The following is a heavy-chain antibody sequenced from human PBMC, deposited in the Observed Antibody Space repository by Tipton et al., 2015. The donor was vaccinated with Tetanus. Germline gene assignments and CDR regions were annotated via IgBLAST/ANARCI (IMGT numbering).Heavy chain of an antibody. CDR1: GGLITTGGYS. Sequence: TLSLTCNVSGGLITTGGYSWGWIRQPSGQGLEWLGYIYQTDSTYYNPSVRSRLTLSLQRSKNQVSLKLSSVTAADAAVYYCVRGRALGAYSFGFEYWGQGALVTVSS. CDR2: IYQTDST. V-gene: IGHV4-30-2*01. CDR3: VRGRALGAYSFGFEY. J-gene: IGHJ4*02. D-gene: IGHD5-12*01.